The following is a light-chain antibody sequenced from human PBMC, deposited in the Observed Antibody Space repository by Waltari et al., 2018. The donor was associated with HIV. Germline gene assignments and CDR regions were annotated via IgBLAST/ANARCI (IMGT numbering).Light chain of an antibody. CDR2: SNN. CDR3: AAWEDSLKGGA. J-gene: IGLJ1*01. CDR1: TSNIGGNT. V-gene: IGLV1-44*01. Sequence: QSVLSQPPSASGTPGQRVTIACSGSTSNIGGNTVSWYQQIPGTAPKLRIYSNNQRPSGVPDRFSGSTSGTSASLVISGLQSEDEADYYCAAWEDSLKGGAFGPGTKVTVL.